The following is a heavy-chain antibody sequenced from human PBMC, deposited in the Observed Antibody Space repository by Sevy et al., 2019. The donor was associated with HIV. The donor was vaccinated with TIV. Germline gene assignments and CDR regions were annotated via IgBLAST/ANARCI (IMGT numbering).Heavy chain of an antibody. CDR2: ISSDGRNK. D-gene: IGHD3-16*02. J-gene: IGHJ4*02. Sequence: GGSLRLSCAASGFTFIRYAMNWDRQAPGKGLEWVAVISSDGRNKYYAYSVKGRFTISRDNSKNTLYLQMNSLRSEDTAVYYCARDKGESSSSFLGELSYWGQGTLVTVSS. V-gene: IGHV3-30*04. CDR1: GFTFIRYA. CDR3: ARDKGESSSSFLGELSY.